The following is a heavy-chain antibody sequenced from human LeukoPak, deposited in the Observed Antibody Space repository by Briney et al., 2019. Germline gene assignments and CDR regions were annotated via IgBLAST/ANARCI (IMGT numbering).Heavy chain of an antibody. J-gene: IGHJ3*02. CDR2: IYYSGST. Sequence: SETLSLTCTVSGGSTSSGGYYWSWIRQHPGKGREWIGYIYYSGSTYYNPSLKSRVTISVDTSKNQFSLKLSSVTAADTAVYYCARDSLGYCSGGSCYHPAEDAFDIWGQGTMVTVSS. D-gene: IGHD2-15*01. CDR3: ARDSLGYCSGGSCYHPAEDAFDI. CDR1: GGSTSSGGYY. V-gene: IGHV4-31*03.